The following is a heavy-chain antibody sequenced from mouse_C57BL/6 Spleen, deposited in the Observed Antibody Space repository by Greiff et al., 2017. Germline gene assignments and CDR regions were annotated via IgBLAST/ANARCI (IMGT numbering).Heavy chain of an antibody. D-gene: IGHD1-1*01. V-gene: IGHV1-26*01. Sequence: EVQLQQSGPELVKPGASVKISCKASGYTFTDYYMNWVKQSHGKSLEWIGDINPNNGGTSYNQEFKGKATLTVDKSSSTAYMELRSLTSEDSAVYYCARNYYGLDYWGQGTTLTVSS. CDR3: ARNYYGLDY. CDR1: GYTFTDYY. CDR2: INPNNGGT. J-gene: IGHJ2*01.